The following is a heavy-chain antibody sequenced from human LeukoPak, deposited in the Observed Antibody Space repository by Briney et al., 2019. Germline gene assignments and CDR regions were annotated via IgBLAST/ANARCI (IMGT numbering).Heavy chain of an antibody. D-gene: IGHD6-19*01. V-gene: IGHV4-39*07. CDR3: ARVLFDGSGWYAAQYNWFDP. J-gene: IGHJ5*02. CDR2: IYYSGST. CDR1: GGSISSSNYY. Sequence: SETLSLTCTVSGGSISSSNYYWGWIRQPPGKGLEWIGSIYYSGSTYYNPSLKSRVTISVDTSKNQFSLKLSSVTAADTAVYYCARVLFDGSGWYAAQYNWFDPWGQGTLVTVSS.